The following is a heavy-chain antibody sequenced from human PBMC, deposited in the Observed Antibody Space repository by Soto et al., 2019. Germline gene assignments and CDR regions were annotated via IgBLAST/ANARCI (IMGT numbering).Heavy chain of an antibody. CDR2: IHYSGVI. D-gene: IGHD3-22*01. CDR1: GDSITRSNR. V-gene: IGHV4-4*02. Sequence: QVHLQESGPGLVKPSGTLSLTCAVSGDSITRSNRWSWVRQPPGKGLEWIGEIHYSGVINYNPSLKSRVTISVDKSKNQFSLGLRSVTAADTVVYYCARDVGNFYDSSPTGQFDFWGQGTLVTVSS. CDR3: ARDVGNFYDSSPTGQFDF. J-gene: IGHJ4*02.